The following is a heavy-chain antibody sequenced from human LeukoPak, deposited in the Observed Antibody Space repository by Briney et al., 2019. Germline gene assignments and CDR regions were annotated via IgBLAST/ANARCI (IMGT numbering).Heavy chain of an antibody. D-gene: IGHD3-9*01. CDR1: GYTFTSYG. V-gene: IGHV1-18*01. Sequence: ASVKVSCKASGYTFTSYGIRWVRPAPGQGLEWMGWISPYNGNTNYAQKLQGRATMTTDTSTSTAYMELRSLRSDDTAVYYCARDHYDILTGYYAVLTGWFDPWGQGTLVTVSS. CDR2: ISPYNGNT. J-gene: IGHJ5*02. CDR3: ARDHYDILTGYYAVLTGWFDP.